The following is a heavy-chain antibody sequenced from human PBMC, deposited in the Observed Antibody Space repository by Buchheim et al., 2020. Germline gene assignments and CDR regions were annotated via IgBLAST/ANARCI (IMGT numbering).Heavy chain of an antibody. CDR1: GFTFSSYW. D-gene: IGHD2-2*01. J-gene: IGHJ6*02. CDR3: ARDRSQYCSSTSCQTFYYYYGMDV. V-gene: IGHV3-7*01. Sequence: EVQLVESGGDLVKPGGSLRLSCAASGFTFSSYWMSWVRQAPGKGLEWVANIKQDGSEKYYVDSVKGRFTISRDNAKNSLYLQMNSLRAEDTAVYYCARDRSQYCSSTSCQTFYYYYGMDVWGQGTT. CDR2: IKQDGSEK.